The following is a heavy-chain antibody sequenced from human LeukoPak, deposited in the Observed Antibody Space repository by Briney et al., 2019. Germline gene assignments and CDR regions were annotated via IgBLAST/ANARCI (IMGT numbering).Heavy chain of an antibody. CDR2: INTNTGNP. CDR3: ARDHSSGWSIYYYYSMDV. Sequence: ASVNVSCKASGYTFTSYAMNWVRQAPGQGLEWMGWINTNTGNPTYAQGFTGRLVFSVDTSVSTAYLQISSLKAEDTAVYYCARDHSSGWSIYYYYSMDVWGKGTTVTVSS. J-gene: IGHJ6*03. D-gene: IGHD6-19*01. CDR1: GYTFTSYA. V-gene: IGHV7-4-1*02.